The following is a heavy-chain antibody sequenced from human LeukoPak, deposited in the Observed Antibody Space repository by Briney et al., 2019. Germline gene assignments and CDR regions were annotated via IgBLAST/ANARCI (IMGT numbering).Heavy chain of an antibody. V-gene: IGHV3-21*01. J-gene: IGHJ4*02. Sequence: GGSLRLSCAASGFTFSSYSMNWVRQAPGKGLEWVSSISSSSSYIYYADSVKGRFTISRDSAKNSLYLRMNSLRAEDTAVYYCASPRMVRGVTYDYWGQGTLVTVSS. CDR3: ASPRMVRGVTYDY. D-gene: IGHD3-10*01. CDR1: GFTFSSYS. CDR2: ISSSSSYI.